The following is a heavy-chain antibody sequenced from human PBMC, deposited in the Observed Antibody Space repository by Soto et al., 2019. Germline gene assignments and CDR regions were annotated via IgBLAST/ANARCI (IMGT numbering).Heavy chain of an antibody. CDR1: GGSISSYY. V-gene: IGHV4-59*01. CDR2: INYSGST. Sequence: SETLSLTCTVSGGSISSYYWSWIRQPPGKGLEWIGYINYSGSTNYNPSLKSRVTISVDTSKNQFSLKLSSVTAADTAVYYCARDGLRPFDAFDIWGQGTMVTVPS. J-gene: IGHJ3*02. CDR3: ARDGLRPFDAFDI.